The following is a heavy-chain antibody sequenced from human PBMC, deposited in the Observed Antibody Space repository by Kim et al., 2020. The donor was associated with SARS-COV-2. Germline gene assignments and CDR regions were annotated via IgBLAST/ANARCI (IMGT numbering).Heavy chain of an antibody. CDR1: GFSLGDYA. J-gene: IGHJ5*02. V-gene: IGHV3-9*01. CDR2: INWNSGSI. CDR3: AKDSSVGLTGWFDP. D-gene: IGHD3-10*01. Sequence: GGSLRLSCAVPGFSLGDYAMHWVRQVPGKGLEWVSGINWNSGSIGYADSVKGRFTISRDNAKNSLYLQMNSLRADDTALYYFAKDSSVGLTGWFDPWGQG.